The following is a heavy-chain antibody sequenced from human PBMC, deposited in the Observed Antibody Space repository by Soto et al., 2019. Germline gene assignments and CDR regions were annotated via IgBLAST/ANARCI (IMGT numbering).Heavy chain of an antibody. CDR3: ARLVVVSPVANV. D-gene: IGHD2-21*01. CDR1: GGSITYNSYY. V-gene: IGHV4-39*02. J-gene: IGHJ4*02. Sequence: SETLSLTCSVSGGSITYNSYYWGWIRQPPGKGLEWVGGIFYTGTTYYNPSLKDRVSISVDMSKNSFSLNLTSVTAADTAVYFCARLVVVSPVANVWGQGALVTVSS. CDR2: IFYTGTT.